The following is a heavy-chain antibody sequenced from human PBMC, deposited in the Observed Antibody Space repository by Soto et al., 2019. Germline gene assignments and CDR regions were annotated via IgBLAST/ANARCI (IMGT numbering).Heavy chain of an antibody. V-gene: IGHV3-9*01. D-gene: IGHD6-13*01. Sequence: GGSLRLSCAASGFTFDDYAMHCVRQVPGKGLEWVSGINWNSGSIGYADSVKGRFAISRDNAKNSLHLQMNSLRAEDTAFYYCVKDESINWYSGHFRHWGQGTLVTVS. CDR1: GFTFDDYA. J-gene: IGHJ1*01. CDR3: VKDESINWYSGHFRH. CDR2: INWNSGSI.